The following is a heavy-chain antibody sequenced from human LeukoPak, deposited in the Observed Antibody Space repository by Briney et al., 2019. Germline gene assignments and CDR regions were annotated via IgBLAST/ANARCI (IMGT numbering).Heavy chain of an antibody. CDR1: GFSLSTRGMR. CDR2: IDWEDDK. CDR3: ARTAYGSVPLYDY. V-gene: IGHV2-70*04. Sequence: ESGPALAKPTQTLTLTCTFSGFSLSTRGMRVSWIRQPPGKALEWLARIDWEDDKFYSTSMKTRLTISKDTSKNQVVLTVTNMDPVDTATYYCARTAYGSVPLYDYWGQGTLVTVSS. J-gene: IGHJ4*02. D-gene: IGHD3-10*01.